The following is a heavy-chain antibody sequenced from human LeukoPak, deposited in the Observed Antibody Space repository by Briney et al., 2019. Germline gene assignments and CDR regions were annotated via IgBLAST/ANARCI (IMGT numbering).Heavy chain of an antibody. CDR3: ARDSTVKGYYYYYGMDV. Sequence: GGSLRLSCAASGFTFSSYAMHWVRQAPGKGLEWVAVISYGGSNKYYADSVKGRFTISRDNSKNTLYLQVNSLRTEDTAVYYCARDSTVKGYYYYYGMDVWGQGTTVTVSS. D-gene: IGHD2-2*01. CDR2: ISYGGSNK. CDR1: GFTFSSYA. J-gene: IGHJ6*02. V-gene: IGHV3-30-3*01.